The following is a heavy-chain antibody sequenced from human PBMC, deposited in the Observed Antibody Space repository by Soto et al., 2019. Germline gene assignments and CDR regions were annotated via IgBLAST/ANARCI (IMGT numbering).Heavy chain of an antibody. Sequence: QVQLVQSGAEVKKPGSSVKVSCKASGGTFSSYTISWVRQAPGQGLEWMGRIIPILGIANYAQKFQGRVTITANKSTSTAYMELSSLRSEDTAVYYCARAYDFWSGYTSSGYDYYYMDVWGKGTTVTVSS. CDR2: IIPILGIA. D-gene: IGHD3-3*01. V-gene: IGHV1-69*02. J-gene: IGHJ6*03. CDR3: ARAYDFWSGYTSSGYDYYYMDV. CDR1: GGTFSSYT.